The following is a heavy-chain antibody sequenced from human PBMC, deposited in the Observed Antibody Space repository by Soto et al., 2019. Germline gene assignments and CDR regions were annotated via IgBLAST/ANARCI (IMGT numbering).Heavy chain of an antibody. J-gene: IGHJ4*02. CDR2: IIPIFGTA. D-gene: IGHD6-13*01. CDR3: ARESGEAAAAGSDYYFDY. V-gene: IGHV1-69*06. Sequence: SVKVSCKASGGTFSSYAISWVRQAPGQGLEWMGGIIPIFGTANYAQKFQGRVTITADKSTSTAYMELSTLRSEDTAVYYCARESGEAAAAGSDYYFDYWGQGTLVTVSS. CDR1: GGTFSSYA.